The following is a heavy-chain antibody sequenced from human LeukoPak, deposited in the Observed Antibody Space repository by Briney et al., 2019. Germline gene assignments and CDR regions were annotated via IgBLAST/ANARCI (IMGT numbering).Heavy chain of an antibody. J-gene: IGHJ4*02. D-gene: IGHD1-26*01. CDR1: GYTFTGYY. V-gene: IGHV1-2*02. CDR2: INPNSGGT. Sequence: GASVKVSCKASGYTFTGYYMHWVRQAPGQGLEWMGWINPNSGGTNYAQKFQGRVTMTRDTSISTAYMELSRLRSDDTAVYYCATTTKTGRGMYYFDYWGQGTLVTVSS. CDR3: ATTTKTGRGMYYFDY.